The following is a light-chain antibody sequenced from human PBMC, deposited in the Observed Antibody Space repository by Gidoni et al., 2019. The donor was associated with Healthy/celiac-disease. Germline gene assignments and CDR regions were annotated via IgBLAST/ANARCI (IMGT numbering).Light chain of an antibody. CDR3: QHSYRTPYS. CDR1: QSMSSY. Sequence: DIQMTQSPSSLSASVGDRVTITCRASQSMSSYLNWYQQKPGKARQLLIYAASSWQSGVPSRFSGSGSGTDFLITSSSLQPEFFATYYCQHSYRTPYSFGQGTKVEIK. CDR2: AAS. J-gene: IGKJ2*03. V-gene: IGKV1-39*01.